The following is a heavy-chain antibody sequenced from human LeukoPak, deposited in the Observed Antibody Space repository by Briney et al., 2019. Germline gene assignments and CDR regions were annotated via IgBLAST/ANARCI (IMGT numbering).Heavy chain of an antibody. J-gene: IGHJ4*02. CDR3: ARENLAHYYASSGYFDY. Sequence: GGSLRLSCAASGFTFDVYGISWVRQPPRKGLEWASGINWNGGSTGYADSVKGRFTISRNNAKNSLYLRINSLRAEDTALYYCARENLAHYYASSGYFDYWGQGTLVTVSS. CDR1: GFTFDVYG. V-gene: IGHV3-20*04. D-gene: IGHD3-22*01. CDR2: INWNGGST.